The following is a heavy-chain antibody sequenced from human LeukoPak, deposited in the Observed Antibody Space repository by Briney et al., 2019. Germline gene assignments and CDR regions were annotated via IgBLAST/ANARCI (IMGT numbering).Heavy chain of an antibody. CDR3: ARTLTGTDYVWGSYRYGPPGY. CDR2: ISAYNGNT. D-gene: IGHD3-16*02. J-gene: IGHJ4*02. Sequence: ASVKVSCKASGYTFTTYGITWVRQAPGQGLEWMGWISAYNGNTNYAQKLQGRVTMTTDTSTSTAYMELRSLRSDDTAVYYCARTLTGTDYVWGSYRYGPPGYWGQGTLVTVSS. V-gene: IGHV1-18*01. CDR1: GYTFTTYG.